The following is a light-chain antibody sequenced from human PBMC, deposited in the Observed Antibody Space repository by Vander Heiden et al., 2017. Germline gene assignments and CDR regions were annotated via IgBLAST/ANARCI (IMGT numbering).Light chain of an antibody. CDR2: KAY. J-gene: IGKJ1*01. Sequence: DTQTTQSPSTLSASVGARVTITCRASQSISSWLAWYQKKPGKAPKLLIYKAYSLESGVPSRFSGSGSGTGFTLTISSLQPDDFATYYCRQYNSYRTFGQGTKVEIK. CDR3: RQYNSYRT. V-gene: IGKV1-5*03. CDR1: QSISSW.